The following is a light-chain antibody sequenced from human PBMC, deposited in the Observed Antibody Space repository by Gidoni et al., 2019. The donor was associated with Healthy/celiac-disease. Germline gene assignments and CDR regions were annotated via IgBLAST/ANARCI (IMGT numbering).Light chain of an antibody. CDR2: LGS. CDR1: QSLLHSNGYNY. V-gene: IGKV2-28*01. Sequence: DIVMTQSPLSLPVTPGEPASISCRSSQSLLHSNGYNYLDWYLQTPGQSPQLLIYLGSNRASGVPDRFRGSGSGTDFTLKISRVEAEDVGVYYCMQALQTPYTFGQXTKLEIK. CDR3: MQALQTPYT. J-gene: IGKJ2*01.